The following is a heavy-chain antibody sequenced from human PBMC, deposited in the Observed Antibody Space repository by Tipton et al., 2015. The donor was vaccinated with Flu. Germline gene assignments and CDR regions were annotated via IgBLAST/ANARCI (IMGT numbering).Heavy chain of an antibody. V-gene: IGHV3-33*01. CDR1: GFIFSTYG. D-gene: IGHD4-11*01. Sequence: SLRLSCAASGFIFSTYGMHWVRQAPGKGLEWVAVIWYDGSNKYYADSVKGRFTISRDNSKNTVYLQMNSLRAEDTAVYYCARRDYSNYVSDPKNWFDPWGQCTLYTVS. J-gene: IGHJ5*02. CDR2: IWYDGSNK. CDR3: ARRDYSNYVSDPKNWFDP.